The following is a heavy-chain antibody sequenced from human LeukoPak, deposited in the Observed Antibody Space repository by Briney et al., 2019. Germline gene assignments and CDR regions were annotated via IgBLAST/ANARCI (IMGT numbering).Heavy chain of an antibody. CDR1: GGSFSGYY. J-gene: IGHJ4*02. V-gene: IGHV4-59*01. CDR3: ARSGGSSGWYGDFDY. D-gene: IGHD6-19*01. CDR2: IYYSGST. Sequence: PSETLSLTCAVYGGSFSGYYWSWIRQPPGKGLEWIGYIYYSGSTNYNPSLKSRVTISVDTSKNQFSLKLSSVTAADTAVYYCARSGGSSGWYGDFDYWGQGTLVTVSS.